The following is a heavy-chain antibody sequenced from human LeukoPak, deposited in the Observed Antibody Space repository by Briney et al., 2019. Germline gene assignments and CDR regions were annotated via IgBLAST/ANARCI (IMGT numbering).Heavy chain of an antibody. CDR3: ARGVSYSSSWSGWFDP. J-gene: IGHJ5*02. Sequence: SVKVSCKASGGTFSSYAISWVRQAPGQGLEWMGGIIPIFGTANYAQKFQGRVTITADESTSTAYMELSSLRSEDTAVYYCARGVSYSSSWSGWFDPWGQGTLVTVSS. CDR2: IIPIFGTA. V-gene: IGHV1-69*13. CDR1: GGTFSSYA. D-gene: IGHD6-13*01.